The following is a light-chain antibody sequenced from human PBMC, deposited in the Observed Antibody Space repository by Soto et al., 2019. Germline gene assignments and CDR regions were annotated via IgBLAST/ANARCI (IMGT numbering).Light chain of an antibody. J-gene: IGKJ4*01. CDR3: QQYDNYPLT. CDR1: QSVRSW. CDR2: DAS. V-gene: IGKV1-5*01. Sequence: DIQMTQSPATLSASVGDRVTITCRASQSVRSWLAWYQQKPGTAPKLLIFDASRLESGVPSRFSGSASGTEFTLTISSLQTDEFATYDCQQYDNYPLTVGGVTKVDIK.